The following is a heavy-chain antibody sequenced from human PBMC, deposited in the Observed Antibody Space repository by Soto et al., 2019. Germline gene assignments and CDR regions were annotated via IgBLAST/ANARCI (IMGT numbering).Heavy chain of an antibody. CDR2: INPSSRST. CDR3: ARGVVAATPNGFDP. J-gene: IGHJ5*02. V-gene: IGHV1-46*01. Sequence: EASVKVSCKASGYTFTSYYMHWVRQAPGQGLEWMGIINPSSRSTTYAQKLQGRVTMTTDTSTSTAYMELRSLRSDDTAVYYCARGVVAATPNGFDPWGQGTLVTVSS. D-gene: IGHD2-15*01. CDR1: GYTFTSYY.